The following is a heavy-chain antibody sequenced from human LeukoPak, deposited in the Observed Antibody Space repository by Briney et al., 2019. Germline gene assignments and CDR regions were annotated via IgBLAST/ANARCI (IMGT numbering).Heavy chain of an antibody. CDR1: GFTFVDYA. J-gene: IGHJ4*02. Sequence: PGGSLRLSCAASGFTFVDYAMSWVRQAPGKGLEWIGEINHSGSTNYNPSLKSRVTISVDTSKNQFSLKLSSVTAADTAVYYCARVNPPTYYYGSGSYYRHFDYWAQGTLVTVSS. CDR2: INHSGST. CDR3: ARVNPPTYYYGSGSYYRHFDY. V-gene: IGHV4-34*01. D-gene: IGHD3-10*01.